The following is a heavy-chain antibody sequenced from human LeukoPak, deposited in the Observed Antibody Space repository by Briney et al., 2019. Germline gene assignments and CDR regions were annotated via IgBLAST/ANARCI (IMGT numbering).Heavy chain of an antibody. Sequence: PGGSLRLSCAASGFTFSSYSMNWVRQAPGKGLEWVSSISSSSSYIYYADSVKGRFTISRDNAKNSLYLQMNSLRAEDTAVYYCARGEPRGYDFWSGYYFWFDPWGQGTLVTVSS. CDR1: GFTFSSYS. J-gene: IGHJ5*02. CDR2: ISSSSSYI. V-gene: IGHV3-21*01. CDR3: ARGEPRGYDFWSGYYFWFDP. D-gene: IGHD3-3*01.